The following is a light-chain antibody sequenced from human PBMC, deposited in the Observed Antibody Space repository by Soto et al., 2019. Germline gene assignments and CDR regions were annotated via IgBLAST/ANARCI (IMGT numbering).Light chain of an antibody. CDR1: QDISNY. V-gene: IGKV1-33*01. CDR3: QQYDNLPLYT. Sequence: DIQMTQSPASLSASVGDRVIITCQASQDISNYFDWYQQKPGKAPKLLIYDASNLATGVPSRFSGSGSGTEFTVTISSLQPEDIATYYCQQYDNLPLYTFGQGTQLEIK. CDR2: DAS. J-gene: IGKJ2*01.